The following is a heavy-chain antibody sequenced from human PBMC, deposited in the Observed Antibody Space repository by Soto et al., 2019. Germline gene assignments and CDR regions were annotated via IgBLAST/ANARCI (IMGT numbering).Heavy chain of an antibody. Sequence: QVQLQESGPGLVKPSQTLTLTCTVSGGSISSGSFYWSWIRQHPGKGLEWIGHISDSGSSYYNPSLESRVTISVDTSKNHFALKLSAVTAADTAVYFCAITTFYDIFTAYYSLFDYWGQGTLVTVSS. J-gene: IGHJ4*02. CDR3: AITTFYDIFTAYYSLFDY. CDR1: GGSISSGSFY. V-gene: IGHV4-31*03. CDR2: ISDSGSS. D-gene: IGHD3-9*01.